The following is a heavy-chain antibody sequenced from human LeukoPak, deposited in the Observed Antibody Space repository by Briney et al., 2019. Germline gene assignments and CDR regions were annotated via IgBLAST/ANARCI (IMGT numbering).Heavy chain of an antibody. Sequence: TGGSLRLSCAASGFTFSSYGMHWVRQAPGKGLEWVAVISYDGSNKYYADSVKGRFTISRDNSKNTLYLQMNSLRAEDTAVYYCAKDPREWLSHIGAFDIWGQGTMVTVSS. CDR2: ISYDGSNK. V-gene: IGHV3-30*18. CDR1: GFTFSSYG. J-gene: IGHJ3*02. CDR3: AKDPREWLSHIGAFDI. D-gene: IGHD3-3*01.